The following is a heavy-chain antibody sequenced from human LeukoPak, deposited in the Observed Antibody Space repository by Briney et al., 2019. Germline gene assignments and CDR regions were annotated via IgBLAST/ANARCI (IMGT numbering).Heavy chain of an antibody. Sequence: GASVMVSCKASGGTFSSYAISWVRQAPGQGLEWMGGIIPIFGTANYAQKFQGRVTITADKSTSTAYMELSSLRSEDTAVYYCARDRFPYYDILTGYYNFDYWGQGTLVTVSS. CDR1: GGTFSSYA. V-gene: IGHV1-69*06. D-gene: IGHD3-9*01. J-gene: IGHJ4*02. CDR3: ARDRFPYYDILTGYYNFDY. CDR2: IIPIFGTA.